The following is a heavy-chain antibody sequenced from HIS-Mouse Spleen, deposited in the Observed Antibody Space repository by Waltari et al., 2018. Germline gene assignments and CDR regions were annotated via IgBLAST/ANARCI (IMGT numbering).Heavy chain of an antibody. V-gene: IGHV3-30*04. D-gene: IGHD1-20*01. CDR2: ISYDGRNK. CDR1: GFTFSSYA. CDR3: ARDHRNNWAIRD. J-gene: IGHJ4*02. Sequence: QVQLVESGGGVVQPGRSLRLSCAASGFTFSSYAMHWVRQAPGTGLEWVAVISYDGRNKYYADSVKGRFTISGDNSKKPLYLQMNSLRAEDTAVYYCARDHRNNWAIRDWGQGTLVTVSS.